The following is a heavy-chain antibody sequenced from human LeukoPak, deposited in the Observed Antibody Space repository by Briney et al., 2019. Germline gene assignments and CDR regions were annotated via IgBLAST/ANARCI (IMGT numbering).Heavy chain of an antibody. CDR2: ISGSGGST. CDR1: GFTFSSYA. CDR3: AKDKGRASYSDY. J-gene: IGHJ4*02. V-gene: IGHV3-23*01. Sequence: GGSLRLSWAASGFTFSSYAMSWVRQAPGKGLEWVSAISGSGGSTYYADSVKRRFTISKDNTKNTLYLQKNSLRAEDTAVYYCAKDKGRASYSDYWGQGTLVTVSS. D-gene: IGHD3-10*01.